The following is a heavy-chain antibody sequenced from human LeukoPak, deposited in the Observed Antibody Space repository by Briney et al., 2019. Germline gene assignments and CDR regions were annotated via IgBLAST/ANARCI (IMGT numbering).Heavy chain of an antibody. CDR2: INHSGST. D-gene: IGHD1-1*01. CDR3: AAGTSPNWFDP. J-gene: IGHJ5*02. V-gene: IGHV4-34*01. CDR1: GGSFSGYY. Sequence: ASETLSLTCAVYGGSFSGYYWSWIRQPPGKGLEWIGEINHSGSTNYNPSLKSRVTISVDTSKNQFSLKLCSVTAADTAVYYCAAGTSPNWFDPWGQGTLVTVSS.